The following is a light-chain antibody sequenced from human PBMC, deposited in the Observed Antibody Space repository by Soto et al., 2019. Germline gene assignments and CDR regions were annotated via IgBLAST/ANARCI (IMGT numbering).Light chain of an antibody. CDR2: GAS. Sequence: EIVMTQSPATLAVSPGESATLSCRASQSVSSNFACIQQKPGQAPRLLIHGASIRAPGIPARFSGSGSGTEFTLTVSSLQSEDFGIYFCQQYGGWPPFTFGQGTKLAIK. CDR1: QSVSSN. J-gene: IGKJ2*01. V-gene: IGKV3-15*01. CDR3: QQYGGWPPFT.